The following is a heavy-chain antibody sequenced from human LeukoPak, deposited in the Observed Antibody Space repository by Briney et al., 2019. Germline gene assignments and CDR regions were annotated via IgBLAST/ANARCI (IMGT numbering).Heavy chain of an antibody. CDR1: GGSISSYY. Sequence: KASETLSLTCTVSGGSISSYYWSWIRQPPGKGLEWIGYIYYSGSTNYNPSLKSRVTISVDTSKNQLSLKLSSVTAADTAVYYCARGGDCSGGSCYQATYFDYWGQGTLVTVSS. D-gene: IGHD2-15*01. V-gene: IGHV4-59*01. J-gene: IGHJ4*02. CDR3: ARGGDCSGGSCYQATYFDY. CDR2: IYYSGST.